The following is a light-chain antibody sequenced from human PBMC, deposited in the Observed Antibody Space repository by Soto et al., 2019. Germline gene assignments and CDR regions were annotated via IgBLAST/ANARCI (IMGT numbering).Light chain of an antibody. J-gene: IGKJ1*01. Sequence: DIQMTQSPSSLSASVGDRVTITCRASQSISSYLNWYQQKPGKAPKLLIYAASNLQSGVPSRFSGSGSGTDFTFIISSLQPEDSATYYCQQTCSTPGWTFGQGTKVDIK. CDR2: AAS. V-gene: IGKV1-39*01. CDR3: QQTCSTPGWT. CDR1: QSISSY.